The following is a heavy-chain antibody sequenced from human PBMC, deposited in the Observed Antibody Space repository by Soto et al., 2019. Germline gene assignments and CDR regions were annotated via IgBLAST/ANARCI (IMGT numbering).Heavy chain of an antibody. D-gene: IGHD6-6*01. CDR1: GGSINSPGYY. V-gene: IGHV4-31*03. Sequence: SETLSLTCTVSGGSINSPGYYWSWIRQHPGKGLEWIGYIYYSGSTYYNPSLKSRVSISIDMSKNQFTLKLSSMTAADTAVYYCAVGEGEYSSLYWGQGTLVTVSS. J-gene: IGHJ4*02. CDR2: IYYSGST. CDR3: AVGEGEYSSLY.